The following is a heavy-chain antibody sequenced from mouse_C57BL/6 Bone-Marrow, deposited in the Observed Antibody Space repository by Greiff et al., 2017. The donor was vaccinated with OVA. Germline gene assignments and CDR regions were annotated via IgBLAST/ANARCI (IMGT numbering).Heavy chain of an antibody. Sequence: VQLQQPGAELVMPGASVKLSCKASGYTFTSYWMHWVKQRPGQGLEWIGEIDPSDSYTNYNQKFKGKSTLTVDKSSSTAYMQLSSLTSEDSAVYDCAKGPFPGWYFDVWGTGTTVTVSS. J-gene: IGHJ1*03. D-gene: IGHD3-3*01. CDR2: IDPSDSYT. V-gene: IGHV1-69*01. CDR1: GYTFTSYW. CDR3: AKGPFPGWYFDV.